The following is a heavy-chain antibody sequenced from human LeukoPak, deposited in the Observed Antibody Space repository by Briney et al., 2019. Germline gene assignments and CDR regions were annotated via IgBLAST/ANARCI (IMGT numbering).Heavy chain of an antibody. V-gene: IGHV1-69*02. D-gene: IGHD2-15*01. CDR1: GGTFSSYT. J-gene: IGHJ6*02. CDR3: AKDGVAVVATSVYYYYYGMDV. Sequence: SVKVSCKASGGTFSSYTISWVRQAPGQGLEWMGRIIPILNITDYAQNFQGRVTLTADKSTSTAYMELSTLRSEDTAVYYCAKDGVAVVATSVYYYYYGMDVWGQGTTVTVSS. CDR2: IIPILNIT.